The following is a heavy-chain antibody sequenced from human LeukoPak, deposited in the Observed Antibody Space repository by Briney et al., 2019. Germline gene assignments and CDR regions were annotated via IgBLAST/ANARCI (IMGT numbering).Heavy chain of an antibody. J-gene: IGHJ4*02. D-gene: IGHD4-17*01. CDR1: GFTFSDYS. Sequence: GGSLRLSCAASGFTFSDYSMNWVRQAPRKGLEWVSYISSSSSTIYYADPVKGRFTISRDNAKKSLYLQMNSLRAEDTAVYYCARDTVFDFWGQGTLVTFSS. V-gene: IGHV3-48*01. CDR2: ISSSSSTI. CDR3: ARDTVFDF.